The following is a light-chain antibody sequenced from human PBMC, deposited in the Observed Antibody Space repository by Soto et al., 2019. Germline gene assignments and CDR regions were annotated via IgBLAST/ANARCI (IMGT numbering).Light chain of an antibody. CDR2: GAS. CDR1: QSLSKS. V-gene: IGKV3-11*01. Sequence: EVVLTYSPAALSLYREENANLSCRASQSLSKSLVWYQQKPGQAPRLLIDGASNWATGIPARFSGSGSGTDFTLTISSLEPEDFAVYYCQQYGSSPIAFGQGTLLEIK. CDR3: QQYGSSPIA. J-gene: IGKJ5*01.